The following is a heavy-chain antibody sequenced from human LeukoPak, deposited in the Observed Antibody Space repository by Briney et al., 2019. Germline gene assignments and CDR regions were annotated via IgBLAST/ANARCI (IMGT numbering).Heavy chain of an antibody. CDR1: GYTFTSYD. CDR3: AREGKQQMVSPGPD. D-gene: IGHD6-13*01. CDR2: MNPNSGNT. J-gene: IGHJ4*02. V-gene: IGHV1-8*03. Sequence: ASVKVSCKASGYTFTSYDINWVRQATGQGLEWMGWMNPNSGNTGYAQKFQGRVTITRNTSISTAYMELSSLRSEDTAVYYCAREGKQQMVSPGPDWGQGTLVTVSS.